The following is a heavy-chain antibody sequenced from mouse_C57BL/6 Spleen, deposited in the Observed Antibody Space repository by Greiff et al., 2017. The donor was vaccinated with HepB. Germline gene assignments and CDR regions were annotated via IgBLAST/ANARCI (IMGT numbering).Heavy chain of an antibody. CDR2: INPNNGGT. CDR1: GYTFTDYN. CDR3: ARRGYGSSLFDY. D-gene: IGHD1-1*01. V-gene: IGHV1-18*01. J-gene: IGHJ2*01. Sequence: EVQLQQSGPELVKPGASVKIPCKASGYTFTDYNMDWVKQSHGKSLEWIGDINPNNGGTIYNQKFKGKATLTVDKSSSTAYMERRSLTSEDTAVYYCARRGYGSSLFDYWGQGTTLTVSS.